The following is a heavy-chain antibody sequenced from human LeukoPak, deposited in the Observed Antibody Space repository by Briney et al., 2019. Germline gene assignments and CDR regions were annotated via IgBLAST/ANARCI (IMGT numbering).Heavy chain of an antibody. J-gene: IGHJ6*03. CDR3: ARGQLPTYYYYMDV. D-gene: IGHD6-6*01. CDR2: MNPNSGNT. V-gene: IGHV1-8*03. CDR1: GYTFTSYD. Sequence: ASVKVSCKASGYTFTSYDINWVRQATGQGLEWMGWMNPNSGNTGYARKFQGRVTITRNTSISTAYMELSSLRSEDTAVYYCARGQLPTYYYYMDVWGKGTTVTVSS.